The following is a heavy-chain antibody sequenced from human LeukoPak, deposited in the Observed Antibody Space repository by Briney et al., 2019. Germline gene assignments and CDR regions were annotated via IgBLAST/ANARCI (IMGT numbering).Heavy chain of an antibody. Sequence: GGSLRLSCAASGFTFSSYGMHWVRQAPGKGLEWVAVISYDGSNKYYADSVKGRFTISRDNSKNTLYLQMNSLRAEDTAVYYCAKDLIAAGNQGTDWFEPWGQGTLVTVSS. CDR1: GFTFSSYG. CDR3: AKDLIAAGNQGTDWFEP. J-gene: IGHJ5*02. D-gene: IGHD6-13*01. CDR2: ISYDGSNK. V-gene: IGHV3-30*18.